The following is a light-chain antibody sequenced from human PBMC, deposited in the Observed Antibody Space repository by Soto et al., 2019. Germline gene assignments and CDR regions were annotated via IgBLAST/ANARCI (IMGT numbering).Light chain of an antibody. V-gene: IGLV2-14*03. Sequence: QSALTQPASVSGSPGQSITISCTGTSSDVGGYNYVSWYQHHPGKAPKFMIYDVTNRPSGVSNRFSGSKSGNTASLTISGVQSEDEASYYCSSYTTTSTVVFGGGTKVTVL. J-gene: IGLJ2*01. CDR3: SSYTTTSTVV. CDR2: DVT. CDR1: SSDVGGYNY.